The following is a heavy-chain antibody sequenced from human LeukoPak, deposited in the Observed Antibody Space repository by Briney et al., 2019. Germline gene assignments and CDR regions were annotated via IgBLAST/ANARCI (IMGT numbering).Heavy chain of an antibody. CDR2: INHSGST. V-gene: IGHV4-34*01. J-gene: IGHJ6*03. CDR1: GGSFSGYY. D-gene: IGHD2-15*01. CDR3: VRGGEDIVVVVAATYYYYYMDV. Sequence: SETLSLTCAVYGGSFSGYYWSWIRQPPGKGLEWIGEINHSGSTNYNPSLKSRVTISVDTSKNQFSLKLSSVTGADTAVYYCVRGGEDIVVVVAATYYYYYMDVWGKRTTVTVSS.